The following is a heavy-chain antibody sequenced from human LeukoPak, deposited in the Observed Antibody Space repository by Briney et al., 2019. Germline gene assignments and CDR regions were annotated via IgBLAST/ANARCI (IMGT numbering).Heavy chain of an antibody. CDR1: GFTFSTST. J-gene: IGHJ3*02. CDR2: ISTSSNYV. D-gene: IGHD6-19*01. CDR3: ARVRREQWLEGAGAFDI. Sequence: PGGSLRLSCAASGFTFSTSTMHWVRQAPGKGLVWVSSISTSSNYVYYADSVKGRFSISRDNAKNSLYLQMNSLRAEDTAVYYCARVRREQWLEGAGAFDIWGQGTMVTVSS. V-gene: IGHV3-21*06.